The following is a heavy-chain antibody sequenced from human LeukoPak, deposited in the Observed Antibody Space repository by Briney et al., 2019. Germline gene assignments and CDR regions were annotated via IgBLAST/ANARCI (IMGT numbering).Heavy chain of an antibody. Sequence: PGGSLRLSCAASGFTFSDYYMSWIRQAPGKGLEWVSYISSSGSTIYYADSVKGRFTISRDNSKNTLYLQMNSLRAEDTAVYYCAREWDYYDSSGYYSNLFDYWGQGTLVTVSS. CDR1: GFTFSDYY. CDR3: AREWDYYDSSGYYSNLFDY. J-gene: IGHJ4*02. D-gene: IGHD3-22*01. V-gene: IGHV3-11*04. CDR2: ISSSGSTI.